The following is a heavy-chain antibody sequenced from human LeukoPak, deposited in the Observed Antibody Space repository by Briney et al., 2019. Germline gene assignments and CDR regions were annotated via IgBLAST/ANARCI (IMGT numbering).Heavy chain of an antibody. J-gene: IGHJ4*02. Sequence: PSETLSLTCTVSGGSISSSSYYWGWIRQPPGKGLEWIGSIYYSGSTYYNPSLKSRVTISVDTSKNQFSLKLSSVTAADTAVYYCAREAQPIAVAVLNAFFYWGQGTLVTVS. V-gene: IGHV4-39*02. CDR2: IYYSGST. CDR3: AREAQPIAVAVLNAFFY. D-gene: IGHD6-19*01. CDR1: GGSISSSSYY.